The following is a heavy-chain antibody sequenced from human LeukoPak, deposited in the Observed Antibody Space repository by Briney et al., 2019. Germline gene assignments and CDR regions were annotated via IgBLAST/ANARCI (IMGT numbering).Heavy chain of an antibody. V-gene: IGHV3-43*01. D-gene: IGHD5-18*01. CDR2: ISWDGGST. CDR1: GFSFSTQR. CDR3: AKGANSYGYD. Sequence: GGSLRLSCAASGFSFSTQRMHWVRQAPGKGLEWVSLISWDGGSTYYADSVKGRFTISRDNSKNSLYLQMNSLRTEDTALYYCAKGANSYGYDWGQGTLVTVSS. J-gene: IGHJ4*02.